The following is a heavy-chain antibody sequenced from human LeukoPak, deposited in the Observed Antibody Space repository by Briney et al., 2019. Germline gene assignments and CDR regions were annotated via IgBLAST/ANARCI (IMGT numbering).Heavy chain of an antibody. Sequence: ASVRVSCKASGYTITAYYIHWVRQAPGQGLEWMGWINSNSGATKYAQRFQGRLTMMRDTSINPAYLELNSLQFDDTAVYYCARDLPYRVKVGDEYWGQGTLVTVSS. D-gene: IGHD3-16*01. CDR2: INSNSGAT. CDR1: GYTITAYY. V-gene: IGHV1-2*02. CDR3: ARDLPYRVKVGDEY. J-gene: IGHJ4*02.